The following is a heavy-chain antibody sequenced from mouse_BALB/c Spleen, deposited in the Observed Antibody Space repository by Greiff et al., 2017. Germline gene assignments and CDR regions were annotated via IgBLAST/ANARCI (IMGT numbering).Heavy chain of an antibody. J-gene: IGHJ2*01. CDR2: IDPSDSYT. V-gene: IGHV1-69*02. CDR3: ARYDYDGLDY. CDR1: GYTFTSYW. D-gene: IGHD2-4*01. Sequence: QVQLKQPGAELVKPGASVKLSCKASGYTFTSYWMHWVKQRPGQGLEWIGEIDPSDSYTNYNQKFKGKATLTVDKSSSTAYMQLSSLTSEDSAVYYCARYDYDGLDYWGQGTTLTVSS.